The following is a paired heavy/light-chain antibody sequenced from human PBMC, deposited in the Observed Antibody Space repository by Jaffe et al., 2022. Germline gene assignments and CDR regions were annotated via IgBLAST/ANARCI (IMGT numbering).Light chain of an antibody. Sequence: QSALTQPPSASGSPGQSVTISCTGTSSDVGGYNYVSWYQQHPGKAPKLMIYEVTKRPSGVPDRFSGSKSGNTASLTVSGLQAEDEADYYCSSYAGNNNLVIFGGGTKLTVL. CDR1: SSDVGGYNY. CDR3: SSYAGNNNLVI. CDR2: EVT. V-gene: IGLV2-8*01. J-gene: IGLJ2*01.
Heavy chain of an antibody. V-gene: IGHV3-73*02. J-gene: IGHJ4*02. CDR3: TSLGYDSGSYYIPGY. D-gene: IGHD3-10*01. Sequence: EVHLVESGGGLVQPGGSLKLSCAASGFTFSGSAMHWVRQASGKGLEWVGRIRSKPNSYATTYAASVKGRFTISRDDSKNTAYLQMNSLKTEDTAVYYCTSLGYDSGSYYIPGYWGQGTLVTVSS. CDR1: GFTFSGSA. CDR2: IRSKPNSYAT.